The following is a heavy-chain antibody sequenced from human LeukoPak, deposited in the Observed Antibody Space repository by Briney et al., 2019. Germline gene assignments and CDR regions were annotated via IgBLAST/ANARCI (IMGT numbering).Heavy chain of an antibody. V-gene: IGHV4-61*02. CDR2: IYTSGST. Sequence: PSQTLSLTCTVSGGSISSGSYCWSWIRQPAGKGLEWIGRIYTSGSTNYNPSLKSRVTISVDTSDNQFSLKLSSVTAADTAVYYCARGPPLPYSSSLYNLFDYMDVWGKGTTVTVSS. CDR3: ARGPPLPYSSSLYNLFDYMDV. CDR1: GGSISSGSYC. D-gene: IGHD6-13*01. J-gene: IGHJ6*03.